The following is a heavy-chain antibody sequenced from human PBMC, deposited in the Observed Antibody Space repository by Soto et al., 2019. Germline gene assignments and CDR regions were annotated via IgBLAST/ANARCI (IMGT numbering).Heavy chain of an antibody. CDR3: ARDLGSSSWFTLGFDP. J-gene: IGHJ5*02. Sequence: GASVKVSCKASGYTFTSYTISWVRQAPGQGLEWMGRIIPILGIANYAQKFQGRVTITADKSTSTAYMELSSLRSEDTAVYYCARDLGSSSWFTLGFDPWGQGTLVTVSS. CDR2: IIPILGIA. V-gene: IGHV1-69*04. CDR1: GYTFTSYT. D-gene: IGHD6-13*01.